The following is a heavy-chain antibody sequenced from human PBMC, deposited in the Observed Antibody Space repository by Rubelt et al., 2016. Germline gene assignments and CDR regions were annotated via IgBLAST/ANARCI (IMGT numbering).Heavy chain of an antibody. CDR1: GYTFTTYG. V-gene: IGHV1-18*01. D-gene: IGHD3-3*01. CDR2: ISTYHGNT. J-gene: IGHJ5*02. CDR3: ATGGDFGVVIPNWFDP. Sequence: QVQLVQSGAEVKKPGASVKVSCKASGYTFTTYGISWVRQAPGQGLEWMGWISTYHGNTNYAQKSQGRVTSTADESASTAYMERSSLRSEDTAVYYCATGGDFGVVIPNWFDPWGQGTLVTVSS.